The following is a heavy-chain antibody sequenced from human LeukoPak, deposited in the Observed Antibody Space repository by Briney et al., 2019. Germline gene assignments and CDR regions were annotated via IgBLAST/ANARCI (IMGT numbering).Heavy chain of an antibody. CDR2: INPNSGGT. V-gene: IGHV1-2*02. D-gene: IGHD5-12*01. Sequence: ASVKVSCKASGYTFTRYYMHWVRQAPGQGLEWMGWINPNSGGTNYAQKFQGRVTMTRATFINTDHMELSRLGSEEPGVYYCASRNSCYDGYWGQGTLVTVSS. CDR1: GYTFTRYY. J-gene: IGHJ4*02. CDR3: ASRNSCYDGY.